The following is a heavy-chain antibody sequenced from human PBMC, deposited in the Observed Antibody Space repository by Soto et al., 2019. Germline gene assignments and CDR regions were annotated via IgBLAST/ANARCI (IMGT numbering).Heavy chain of an antibody. Sequence: NPSETLSLTCTVSGGSISIYYWSWIRQPPGKGLEWIGYIYYSGSTNYNPSLKSRVTISVDTSKNQFSLKLSSVTAADTAVYYCARDSATAMATVYGMDVWAKGPRSPSP. D-gene: IGHD5-18*01. J-gene: IGHJ6*02. V-gene: IGHV4-59*01. CDR1: GGSISIYY. CDR2: IYYSGST. CDR3: ARDSATAMATVYGMDV.